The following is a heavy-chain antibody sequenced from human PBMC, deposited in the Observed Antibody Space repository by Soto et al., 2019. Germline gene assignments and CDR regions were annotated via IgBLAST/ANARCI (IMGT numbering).Heavy chain of an antibody. D-gene: IGHD3-22*01. CDR1: GYSFTSYW. CDR2: IYPGDSDT. V-gene: IGHV5-51*01. CDR3: ARYFESYYYDSSGYPGAFDI. J-gene: IGHJ3*02. Sequence: GESLKISCKGSGYSFTSYWIGWVRQMPGKGLEWMGIIYPGDSDTGYSPSFQGQVTISADKSISNAYLKWSSLKASDTAMYFCARYFESYYYDSSGYPGAFDIWGKGTMVTGSS.